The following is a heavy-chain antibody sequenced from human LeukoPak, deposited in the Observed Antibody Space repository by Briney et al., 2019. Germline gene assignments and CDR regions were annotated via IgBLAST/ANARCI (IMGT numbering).Heavy chain of an antibody. V-gene: IGHV3-23*01. CDR2: IRGSGGGT. D-gene: IGHD3-10*01. J-gene: IGHJ6*03. Sequence: PGGSLRLSCAASVFIFSNYAMSWVRQAPGKGREWVSVIRGSGGGTYFADSVKGRFTISRDNSKNALYLQMNSPRAEDTATYYCATLTGNYYYSYYMDVWGKGTTVTVSS. CDR3: ATLTGNYYYSYYMDV. CDR1: VFIFSNYA.